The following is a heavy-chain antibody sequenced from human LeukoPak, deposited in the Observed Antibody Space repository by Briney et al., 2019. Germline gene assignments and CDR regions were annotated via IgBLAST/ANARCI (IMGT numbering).Heavy chain of an antibody. CDR1: GFTFSSYN. V-gene: IGHV3-21*01. CDR3: AELGITMIGGV. CDR2: ISSSSSYI. D-gene: IGHD3-10*02. Sequence: PGESLRLSCAASGFTFSSYNMNWVRQAPGKGLEWVSSISSSSSYIYYADSLKGRFTISRDNAKNSLYLQMNSLRAEDTAVYYCAELGITMIGGVWGKGTTVTISS. J-gene: IGHJ6*04.